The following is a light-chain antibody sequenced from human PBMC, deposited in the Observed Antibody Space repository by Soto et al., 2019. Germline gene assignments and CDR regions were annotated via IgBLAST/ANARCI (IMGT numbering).Light chain of an antibody. V-gene: IGKV3-20*01. J-gene: IGKJ1*01. Sequence: EIVLTQSPGTLSLSPGERATLSCRASQSVSSSSLAWYQQKPGQAPRLLIYGASSRATGIPDRFSGSGSGTDFTLTISRLEPEDFAVYYCQQYGSSLRTFGQGTNVEIK. CDR3: QQYGSSLRT. CDR1: QSVSSSS. CDR2: GAS.